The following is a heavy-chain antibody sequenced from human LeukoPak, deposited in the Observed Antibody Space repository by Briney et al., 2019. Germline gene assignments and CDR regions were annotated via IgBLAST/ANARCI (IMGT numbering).Heavy chain of an antibody. V-gene: IGHV4-39*07. D-gene: IGHD1-1*01. CDR3: ARDNDQLGLDPFDY. CDR1: GGSISSSSYN. CDR2: IYYSGTT. J-gene: IGHJ4*02. Sequence: SETLSLTCTVSGGSISSSSYNWGWIRQSPGTGLEWIGSIYYSGTTYYNPSLKSRVTISIDTSKNQFSLKLSSVTAADTAMYYCARDNDQLGLDPFDYWGQGTLVTVSS.